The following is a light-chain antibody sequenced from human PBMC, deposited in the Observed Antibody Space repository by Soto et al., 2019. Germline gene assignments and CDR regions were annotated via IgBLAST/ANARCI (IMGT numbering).Light chain of an antibody. V-gene: IGLV2-14*01. CDR3: SSYTSSSTL. J-gene: IGLJ1*01. CDR2: EVS. CDR1: SSDVGSYNY. Sequence: LTQPASVSGSPGQSITISCAGTSSDVGSYNYVSWYQQHPGKAPKLMIYEVSNRPSGVSSRFSGSKSGNTASLTISGLQAEDEADYYCSSYTSSSTLFGTGTRSPS.